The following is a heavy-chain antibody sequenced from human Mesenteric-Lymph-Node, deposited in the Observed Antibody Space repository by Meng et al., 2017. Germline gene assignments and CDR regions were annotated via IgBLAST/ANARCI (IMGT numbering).Heavy chain of an antibody. CDR3: ASFRGIAEPHWYFDL. J-gene: IGHJ2*01. D-gene: IGHD6-13*01. CDR1: GFTFSSYS. V-gene: IGHV3-21*01. CDR2: ISSSSSYI. Sequence: GESLKISCAASGFTFSSYSMNWVRQAPGKGLEWVSSISSSSSYIYYADSVKGRFTISRDNSKNTLYLQMNSLRAEDTAVYYCASFRGIAEPHWYFDLWGRGTLVTVSS.